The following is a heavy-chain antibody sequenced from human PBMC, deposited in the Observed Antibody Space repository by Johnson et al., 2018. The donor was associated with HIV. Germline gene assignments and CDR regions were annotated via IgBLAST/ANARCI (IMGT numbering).Heavy chain of an antibody. CDR2: IKQDGGEK. Sequence: VQLVESGGGVVQPGRSLRLFCAVSGFTFSSYWMSWVRQAPGRGLEWVANIKQDGGEKYYVDSVKGRFTISRDNAKHSLYLQMNSLRAEDTAVYYCARAGYVGNYAFDIWGQGTMVTVSS. CDR1: GFTFSSYW. V-gene: IGHV3-7*05. CDR3: ARAGYVGNYAFDI. D-gene: IGHD4-23*01. J-gene: IGHJ3*02.